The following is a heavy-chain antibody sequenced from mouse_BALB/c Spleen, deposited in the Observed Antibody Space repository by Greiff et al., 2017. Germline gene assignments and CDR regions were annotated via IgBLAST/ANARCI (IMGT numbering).Heavy chain of an antibody. CDR3: TRYYGQRGSYFDY. J-gene: IGHJ2*01. Sequence: QVQLKQSGAELVRPGASVTLSCKASGYTFTDYEMHWVKQTPVHGLEWIGAIDPETGGTAYNQKFTGKATLTADKSSSTAYMELRSLTSEDSAVYYCTRYYGQRGSYFDYWGQGTTLTVSS. D-gene: IGHD1-1*02. CDR2: IDPETGGT. V-gene: IGHV1-15*01. CDR1: GYTFTDYE.